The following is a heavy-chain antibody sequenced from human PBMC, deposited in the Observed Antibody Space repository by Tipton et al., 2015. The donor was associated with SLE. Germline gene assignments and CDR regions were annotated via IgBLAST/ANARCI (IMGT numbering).Heavy chain of an antibody. CDR3: ARETTQTRDGMDV. CDR2: INPNTDNT. D-gene: IGHD1-1*01. V-gene: IGHV1-8*01. J-gene: IGHJ6*02. Sequence: QSGAEVKRPGASVKVSCKASGYTFTTYDIFWVRQATGQGLEWMGWINPNTDNTGYARKFQGRVTMTRDTSINTAYMELSSLRSDDTAVYFCARETTQTRDGMDVWGQGTTVIVSS. CDR1: GYTFTTYD.